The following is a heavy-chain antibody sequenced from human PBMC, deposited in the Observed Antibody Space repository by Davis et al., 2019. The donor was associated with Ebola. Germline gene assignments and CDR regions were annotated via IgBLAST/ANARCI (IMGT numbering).Heavy chain of an antibody. D-gene: IGHD5-18*01. V-gene: IGHV3-30*18. CDR3: AKGTAMVFGEFDY. CDR1: GFTFSSYG. J-gene: IGHJ4*02. CDR2: ISYDGSNK. Sequence: GESLKIFCAASGFTFSSYGMHWVRQAPGKGLEWVAVISYDGSNKYYADSVKGRFTISRDNSKNTLYLQMNSLRAEDTAVYYCAKGTAMVFGEFDYWGQGTLVTVSS.